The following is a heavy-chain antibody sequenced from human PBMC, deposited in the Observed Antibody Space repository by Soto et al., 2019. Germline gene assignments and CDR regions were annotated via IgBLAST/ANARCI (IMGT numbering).Heavy chain of an antibody. CDR1: GGSISSGGYY. J-gene: IGHJ4*02. V-gene: IGHV4-31*03. CDR3: AKDRGGYSYGEPFDC. Sequence: PSETLSLTCTVSGGSISSGGYYWSWIRQHPGKGLEWIGYIYYSGSTYYNPSLKSRFTISRDNAKNSLYLEMSSLRVEDTALYYCAKDRGGYSYGEPFDCWGQGTRVTVSS. D-gene: IGHD5-18*01. CDR2: IYYSGST.